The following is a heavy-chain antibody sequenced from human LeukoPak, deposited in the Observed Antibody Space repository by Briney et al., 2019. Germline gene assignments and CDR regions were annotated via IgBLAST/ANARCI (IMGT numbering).Heavy chain of an antibody. CDR3: ARESDSSGYYDY. J-gene: IGHJ4*02. CDR1: GFSFSNFY. V-gene: IGHV3-11*06. CDR2: ISSSSTYT. Sequence: GGSLRLSCAASGFSFSNFYMSWVRQAPVKGLEWVSYISSSSTYTNSADSVRGRFTISRDNATNSLYLQMNSLRVEDTAVYYCARESDSSGYYDYWGEGTLVTVSS. D-gene: IGHD3-22*01.